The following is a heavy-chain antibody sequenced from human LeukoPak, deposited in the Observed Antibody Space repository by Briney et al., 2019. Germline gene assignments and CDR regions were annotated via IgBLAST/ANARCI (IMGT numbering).Heavy chain of an antibody. J-gene: IGHJ6*02. D-gene: IGHD2-2*01. CDR1: GFTLSSYG. CDR2: LRFDATNK. CDR3: AKSTACRSASCNPRHFDYGMDV. Sequence: PGRSLRLSCAASGFTLSSYGMHWVRQAPGKGLEWVAFLRFDATNKFYADSVKDRFTIYRDNSKNTFYLQISSLRVEDTAVYYCAKSTACRSASCNPRHFDYGMDVWGQGTTVTVSS. V-gene: IGHV3-30*02.